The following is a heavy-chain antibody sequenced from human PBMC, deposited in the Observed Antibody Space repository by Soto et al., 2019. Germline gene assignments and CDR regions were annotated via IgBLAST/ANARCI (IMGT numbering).Heavy chain of an antibody. D-gene: IGHD3-22*01. V-gene: IGHV3-23*01. J-gene: IGHJ4*02. CDR2: ISGSGGST. Sequence: PGGSLRLSCAASGFTFSSYAMSWVRQAPGKGLEWVSAISGSGGSTYYADSVKGRFTISRDNSKNTLYLQMNSLRAEDTAVYYCAKDHTPNYYDSSGYFDYWGQGTLVTVSS. CDR1: GFTFSSYA. CDR3: AKDHTPNYYDSSGYFDY.